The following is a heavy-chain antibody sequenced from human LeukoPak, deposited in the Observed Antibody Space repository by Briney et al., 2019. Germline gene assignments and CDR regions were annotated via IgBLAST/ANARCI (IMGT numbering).Heavy chain of an antibody. CDR3: AKDARWGTGGRRVRSGYNPFDY. Sequence: PGGSLRLSCAASGFTFSSYAMSWVRQAPGKGLEWVSAISGSGGSTYYADSVKGRLTISRDNSKNTLYLQMNSLRAEDTAVYYCAKDARWGTGGRRVRSGYNPFDYWGQGTLVTVSS. CDR1: GFTFSSYA. CDR2: ISGSGGST. D-gene: IGHD2-8*02. J-gene: IGHJ4*02. V-gene: IGHV3-23*01.